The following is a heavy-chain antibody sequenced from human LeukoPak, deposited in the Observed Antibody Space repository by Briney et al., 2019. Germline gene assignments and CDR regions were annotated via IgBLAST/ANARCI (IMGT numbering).Heavy chain of an antibody. CDR3: ASIYCSSTSCDFFDNWFDP. CDR1: GFTFSSYG. D-gene: IGHD2-2*01. Sequence: GGALRLSCAASGFTFSSYGMHWVRQAPGKGLEWVAFIRYDGSNKYYADSVKRRFTISRDNSKNTLYLQMNSLRAEDTAVYYCASIYCSSTSCDFFDNWFDPWGQGTLVTVSS. CDR2: IRYDGSNK. V-gene: IGHV3-30*02. J-gene: IGHJ5*02.